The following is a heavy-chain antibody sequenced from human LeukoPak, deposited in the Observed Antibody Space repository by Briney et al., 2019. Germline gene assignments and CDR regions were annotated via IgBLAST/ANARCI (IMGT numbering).Heavy chain of an antibody. J-gene: IGHJ5*01. Sequence: GGSLRLSCSASGISVESNYMSWVRQAPGKGLEWVSLIYKNGKEYYAESAKGRFSISRDISKNSLDLQMNRLRGDDTAVYYCARESPTSGIDSWGQGTLVIVSS. CDR2: IYKNGKE. V-gene: IGHV3-53*01. CDR3: ARESPTSGIDS. D-gene: IGHD2-15*01. CDR1: GISVESNY.